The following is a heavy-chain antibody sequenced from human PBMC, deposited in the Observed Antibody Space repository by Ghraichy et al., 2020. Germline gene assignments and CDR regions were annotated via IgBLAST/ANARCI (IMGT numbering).Heavy chain of an antibody. J-gene: IGHJ6*02. CDR2: INHSGST. CDR1: GGSFSGYY. CDR3: ASGYMTRISGTTWDYYYGMDV. Sequence: SQTLSLTCVVYGGSFSGYYCSWIRQPPGKGLEWIGEINHSGSTNYNPSLKSRVTISVDTSKNQFSLKLSSVTAADTAVYYCASGYMTRISGTTWDYYYGMDVWGQGTTVTVSS. D-gene: IGHD1-7*01. V-gene: IGHV4-34*01.